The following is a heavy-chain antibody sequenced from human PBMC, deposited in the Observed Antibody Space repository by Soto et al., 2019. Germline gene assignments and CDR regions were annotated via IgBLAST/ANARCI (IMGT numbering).Heavy chain of an antibody. V-gene: IGHV3-9*01. CDR2: ISWNSGSI. Sequence: EVQLVESGGGLVQPGRSLRLSCPASGFTFDDYAMHWVRQAPGKGLEWVSGISWNSGSIGYADAVKGRFTISRDNAKNSLYLQMNSVRAEDTALYYCAKDRVSSRWYVKDAFDIWGQGTMVTVSS. CDR1: GFTFDDYA. J-gene: IGHJ3*02. CDR3: AKDRVSSRWYVKDAFDI. D-gene: IGHD6-13*01.